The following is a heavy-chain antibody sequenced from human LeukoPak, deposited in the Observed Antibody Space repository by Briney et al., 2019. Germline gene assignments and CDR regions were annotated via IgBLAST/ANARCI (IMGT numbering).Heavy chain of an antibody. CDR3: ARRGDWFDP. CDR2: IIPIFGTA. J-gene: IGHJ5*02. V-gene: IGHV1-69*06. D-gene: IGHD3-16*01. Sequence: EASVKVSCKASGGTFSSYAISWVRQAPGQGLEWMGGIIPIFGTANYAQKLQGRVTITADKSTSTAYMELSSLRSEDTAVYYCARRGDWFDPWDQGTLVTVSS. CDR1: GGTFSSYA.